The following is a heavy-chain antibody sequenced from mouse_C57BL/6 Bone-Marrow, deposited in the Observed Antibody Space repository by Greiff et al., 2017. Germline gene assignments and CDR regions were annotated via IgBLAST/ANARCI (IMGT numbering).Heavy chain of an antibody. CDR1: GYSFTGYY. CDR3: ARKRRRIFAY. V-gene: IGHV1-42*01. CDR2: INPSTGGT. Sequence: VQLQQSGPELVKPGASVKISCKASGYSFTGYYMNWVKQSPEKSLEWIGEINPSTGGTTYNQKFKAKATLTVDKSSSTAYMQLTSLTSEDSAVYYCARKRRRIFAYWGQGTLVTVSA. J-gene: IGHJ3*01.